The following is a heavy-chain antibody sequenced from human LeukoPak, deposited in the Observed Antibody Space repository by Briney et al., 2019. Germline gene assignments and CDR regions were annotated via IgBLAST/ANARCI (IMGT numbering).Heavy chain of an antibody. J-gene: IGHJ4*02. V-gene: IGHV3-20*04. Sequence: PGGSLRLSCAASGFTFDDYGMSWVRQAPGKGLEWVSGINWNGGSTGYADSVKGRCPMSRDNGKDSLYLQMNSLRAEDTALYSCARGAQPRITAYSSSSPPGVDYWGQGTLVTVSS. CDR1: GFTFDDYG. D-gene: IGHD6-6*01. CDR3: ARGAQPRITAYSSSSPPGVDY. CDR2: INWNGGST.